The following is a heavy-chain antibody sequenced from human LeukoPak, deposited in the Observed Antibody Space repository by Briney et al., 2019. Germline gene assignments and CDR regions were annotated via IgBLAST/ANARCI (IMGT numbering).Heavy chain of an antibody. CDR1: GGTFSSYA. CDR3: AGGVQLWLPFDY. Sequence: SVKVSCKASGGTFSSYAISWVRQAPGQGLEWMGGIIPIFGTANYAQKFQGRVTITADESTSTAYMELSSLRSEDTAVYYCAGGVQLWLPFDYWGQGTLVTVSS. CDR2: IIPIFGTA. D-gene: IGHD5-18*01. V-gene: IGHV1-69*01. J-gene: IGHJ4*02.